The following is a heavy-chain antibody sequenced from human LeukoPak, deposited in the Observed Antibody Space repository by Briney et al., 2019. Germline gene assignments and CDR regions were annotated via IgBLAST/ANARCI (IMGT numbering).Heavy chain of an antibody. Sequence: PETLSLTCTVSGGSISSSNQYWGWIRQSPGKGLEWIGNFFYSGITYYNPSLKSRVTISVDTSKNQFSLNLRSVTAADTAVYYCARHLGMSTMDYWGQGTLVTVSS. J-gene: IGHJ4*02. CDR3: ARHLGMSTMDY. CDR2: FFYSGIT. D-gene: IGHD5/OR15-5a*01. CDR1: GGSISSSNQY. V-gene: IGHV4-39*01.